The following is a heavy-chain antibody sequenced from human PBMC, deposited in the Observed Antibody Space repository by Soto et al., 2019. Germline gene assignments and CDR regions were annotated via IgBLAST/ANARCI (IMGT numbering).Heavy chain of an antibody. V-gene: IGHV3-33*01. Sequence: QAPGKGLEWLAVIVREGTEQYYADSVKGRFTISSDNSKNTLYLQMNSLRVDDTAVYYCARDDDYPDNGFDYWGQGTLLTVSS. CDR3: ARDDDYPDNGFDY. J-gene: IGHJ4*02. CDR2: IVREGTEQ. D-gene: IGHD4-17*01.